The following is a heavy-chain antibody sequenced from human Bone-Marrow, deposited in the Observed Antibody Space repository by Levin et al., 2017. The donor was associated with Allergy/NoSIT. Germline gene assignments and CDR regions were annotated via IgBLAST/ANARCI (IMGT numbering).Heavy chain of an antibody. V-gene: IGHV4-59*08. D-gene: IGHD3-22*01. CDR2: IYYSGST. J-gene: IGHJ4*02. CDR3: ARHFYYYDSSGFPSYIDS. CDR1: GVSMSSYF. Sequence: PSETLSLTCTVSGVSMSSYFWSWTRQPPGKGLEWIGYIYYSGSTNYNSSLKSRVTMSVDTSKNQFSLKLTSVTAADTAVYYCARHFYYYDSSGFPSYIDSWGQGTLVTVSS.